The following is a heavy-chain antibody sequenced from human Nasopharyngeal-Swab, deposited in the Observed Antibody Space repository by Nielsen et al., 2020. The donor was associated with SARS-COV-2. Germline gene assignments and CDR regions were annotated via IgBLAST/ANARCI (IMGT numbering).Heavy chain of an antibody. CDR2: IDSDGGGT. CDR3: ARSSRSPWLALSY. CDR1: GFTFSNYW. J-gene: IGHJ4*02. D-gene: IGHD6-19*01. V-gene: IGHV3-74*01. Sequence: GESPKISCATSGFTFSNYWMHWVRQAPGKGLVWVSHIDSDGGGTFYADSVKGRFTISRDNAKNTVYLQMNSLRDEDTAVYYCARSSRSPWLALSYWGQGTLVTVSA.